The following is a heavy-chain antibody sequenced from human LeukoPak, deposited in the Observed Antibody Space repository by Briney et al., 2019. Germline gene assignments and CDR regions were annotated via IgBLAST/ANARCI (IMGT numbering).Heavy chain of an antibody. Sequence: GGSLRLSCAASGFTFSSSWMSWARQAPGKGLEWVANIKQDGSEKYYVDSVKGRFTISRDNAKNSLYLQMNSLRAEDTAVYFCARVVPPLYYFDYWGQGTLVTVSS. D-gene: IGHD3-10*01. CDR1: GFTFSSSW. CDR3: ARVVPPLYYFDY. CDR2: IKQDGSEK. J-gene: IGHJ4*02. V-gene: IGHV3-7*01.